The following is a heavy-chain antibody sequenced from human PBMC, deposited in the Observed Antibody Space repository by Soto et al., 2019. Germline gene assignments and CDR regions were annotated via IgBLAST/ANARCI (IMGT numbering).Heavy chain of an antibody. CDR2: ISGYNGKT. J-gene: IGHJ6*02. CDR3: AREGYCTSANCYANYFYFYGMDV. Sequence: QVQLVQSGTEVKKPGASVKVSCKASNYTFTSYGISWVRQAPGQGLEWMGWISGYNGKTNYAQKLQGRVTMTTDTSTSTAYVELRSLRSDATAVYYCAREGYCTSANCYANYFYFYGMDVWGQGTTVTVSS. D-gene: IGHD2-2*01. CDR1: NYTFTSYG. V-gene: IGHV1-18*01.